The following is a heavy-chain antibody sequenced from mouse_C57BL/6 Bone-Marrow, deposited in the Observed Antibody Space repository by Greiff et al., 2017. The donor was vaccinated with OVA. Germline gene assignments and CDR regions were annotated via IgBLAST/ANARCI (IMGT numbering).Heavy chain of an antibody. Sequence: EVMLQQSGPELVKPGASVKISCKASGYTFTDYYMNWVKQSHGKSLEWIGDINPNNGGTSYNQKFKGKATLTVDKSSSTAYMELRSLTSEDSAVYYCAKDRLRQGVDYWGQGTTLTVSS. D-gene: IGHD2-4*01. CDR2: INPNNGGT. V-gene: IGHV1-26*01. J-gene: IGHJ2*01. CDR1: GYTFTDYY. CDR3: AKDRLRQGVDY.